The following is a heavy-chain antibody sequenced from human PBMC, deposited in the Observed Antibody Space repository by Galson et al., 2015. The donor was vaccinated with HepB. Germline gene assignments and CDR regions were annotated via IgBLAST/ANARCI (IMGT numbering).Heavy chain of an antibody. V-gene: IGHV6-1*01. CDR3: ARDVLHILSAGYSSGSYYYYGMDV. CDR2: TYYRSKWYN. D-gene: IGHD6-19*01. Sequence: CAISGDSVSSNSAAWNWIRQSPSRGLEWLGRTYYRSKWYNDYAVSVKSRITINPDTSKNQFSLQLNSVTPEDTAVYYCARDVLHILSAGYSSGSYYYYGMDVWGQGTTVTVSS. CDR1: GDSVSSNSAA. J-gene: IGHJ6*02.